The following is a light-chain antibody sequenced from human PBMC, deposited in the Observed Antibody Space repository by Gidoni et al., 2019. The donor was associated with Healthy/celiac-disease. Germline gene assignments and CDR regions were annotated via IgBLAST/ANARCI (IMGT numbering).Light chain of an antibody. Sequence: DIQMTQTPSSLSASVGDRVTITCLASQSISSYLNWYQQKPGKAPKLLIYAASSLQSGVPSRFSGSGSGTDFTFTISSLQPEDFATYYCQQSYSTPQFTFGPGTKVDIK. CDR3: QQSYSTPQFT. CDR1: QSISSY. J-gene: IGKJ3*01. CDR2: AAS. V-gene: IGKV1-39*01.